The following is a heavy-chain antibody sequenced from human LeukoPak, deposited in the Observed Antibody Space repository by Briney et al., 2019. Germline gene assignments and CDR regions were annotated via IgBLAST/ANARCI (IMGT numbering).Heavy chain of an antibody. Sequence: GASVKVSCKVSGYTLTELSMHWVRQAPGKGLEWTGGLDPEDGETIYAQKFQGRVTMTEDTSTDTAYMELSSLRSEDTAVYYCATGGIAVAERFDYWGQGTLVTVSS. D-gene: IGHD6-19*01. V-gene: IGHV1-24*01. CDR3: ATGGIAVAERFDY. CDR2: LDPEDGET. J-gene: IGHJ4*02. CDR1: GYTLTELS.